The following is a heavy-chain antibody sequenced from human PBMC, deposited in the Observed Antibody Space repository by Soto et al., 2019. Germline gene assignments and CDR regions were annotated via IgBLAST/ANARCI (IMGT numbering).Heavy chain of an antibody. Sequence: PGGSLRLSCAASGFTFSSYWMSWVRQAPGKGLEWVANIKQDGSEKYYVDSVKGRFTISRDNAKNSLYLQMNSLRAEDTAVYYCAIAYCSGGSCYPYYYYGMDVWGQGTTVTVSS. J-gene: IGHJ6*02. V-gene: IGHV3-7*01. D-gene: IGHD2-15*01. CDR2: IKQDGSEK. CDR1: GFTFSSYW. CDR3: AIAYCSGGSCYPYYYYGMDV.